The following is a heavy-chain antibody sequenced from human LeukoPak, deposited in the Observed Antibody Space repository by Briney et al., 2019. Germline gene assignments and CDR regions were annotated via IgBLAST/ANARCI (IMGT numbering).Heavy chain of an antibody. D-gene: IGHD3-16*01. V-gene: IGHV1-8*03. Sequence: ASVKVSCKASGYTFTSYDINWVRQATGQGLEWMGWMSPKSGNTGYAQKFQGRVTITRNTSINTAYMELSRLGSEDTAVYYCARVGPEVREIIFDYWGQGTLVTVSS. CDR2: MSPKSGNT. J-gene: IGHJ4*02. CDR1: GYTFTSYD. CDR3: ARVGPEVREIIFDY.